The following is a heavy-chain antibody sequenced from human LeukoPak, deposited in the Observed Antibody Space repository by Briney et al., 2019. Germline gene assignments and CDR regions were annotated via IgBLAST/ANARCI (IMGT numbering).Heavy chain of an antibody. D-gene: IGHD3-22*01. J-gene: IGHJ5*02. CDR2: IYYSGST. CDR3: ATAYFYDSPFDP. V-gene: IGHV4-61*01. CDR1: GGSVSSGSYY. Sequence: PSETLSLTCTVSGGSVSSGSYYWSWLRQPPGKGLEWIGYIYYSGSTNYNPSLKSRVTISVDTSKNQFSLKLSSVTAADTAVYYCATAYFYDSPFDPWGQGTLVTVSS.